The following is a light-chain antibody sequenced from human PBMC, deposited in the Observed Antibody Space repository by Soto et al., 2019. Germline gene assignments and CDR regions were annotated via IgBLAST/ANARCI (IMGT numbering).Light chain of an antibody. CDR2: GAS. V-gene: IGKV3-15*01. Sequence: EIVMTQSPATLSVSPGERVTFSCRASQSVTSNLAWYQHKPGQAPRLLISGASTGAAAIPARFSGSGSGTEFTLTINSLQSEDYAIYYCQQYDQWPVTFGGGTKVEIK. CDR1: QSVTSN. J-gene: IGKJ4*01. CDR3: QQYDQWPVT.